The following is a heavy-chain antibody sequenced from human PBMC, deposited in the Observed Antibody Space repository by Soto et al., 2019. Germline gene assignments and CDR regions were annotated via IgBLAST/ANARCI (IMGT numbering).Heavy chain of an antibody. D-gene: IGHD6-13*01. CDR3: ARLSSSSWGAFDI. CDR2: INHSGST. V-gene: IGHV4-34*01. Sequence: PSETLSLTCAVYGGSFSGYYWSWIRQPPGKGLEWIGEINHSGSTNYNPSLKSRVTISVDTSKNQFSLKLSSVTAADTAVYYCARLSSSSWGAFDIWGQRTMVTVSS. J-gene: IGHJ3*02. CDR1: GGSFSGYY.